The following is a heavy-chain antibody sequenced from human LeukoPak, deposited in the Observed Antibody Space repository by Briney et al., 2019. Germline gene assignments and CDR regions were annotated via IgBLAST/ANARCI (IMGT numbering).Heavy chain of an antibody. CDR3: ARVSLSSGYYYPAEYFQH. D-gene: IGHD3-22*01. CDR1: GGSFSGYY. J-gene: IGHJ1*01. CDR2: INHSGST. V-gene: IGHV4-34*01. Sequence: SETLSLTCAVYGGSFSGYYWSWIRQPPGKGLEWIGEINHSGSTNYNPSLKSRDTISVDTSKNQFSLKLSSVTAADTAVYYCARVSLSSGYYYPAEYFQHWGQGTLVTVSS.